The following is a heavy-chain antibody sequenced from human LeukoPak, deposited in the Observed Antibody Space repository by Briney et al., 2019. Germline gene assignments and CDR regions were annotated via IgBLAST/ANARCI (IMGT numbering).Heavy chain of an antibody. J-gene: IGHJ4*02. Sequence: GGSLRLSCAASGFTFNNYAMNWVRQAPGKGLEWVSGISGFGGSTYYAPSVKGRPTISRDNFGNMLYLHLDSLRVEDTAIYYCARRSGSSWSSFDYWGQGALVTVSS. D-gene: IGHD6-13*01. CDR1: GFTFNNYA. CDR2: ISGFGGST. CDR3: ARRSGSSWSSFDY. V-gene: IGHV3-23*01.